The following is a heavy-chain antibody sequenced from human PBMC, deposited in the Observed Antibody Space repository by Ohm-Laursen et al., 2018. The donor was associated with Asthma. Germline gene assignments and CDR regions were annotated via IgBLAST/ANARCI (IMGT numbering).Heavy chain of an antibody. D-gene: IGHD3-9*01. CDR3: ARHNYDILTGYPYYFDY. CDR2: IYYSGSS. J-gene: IGHJ4*02. CDR1: GGSISSYC. V-gene: IGHV4-59*08. Sequence: GTLSLTCTVSGGSISSYCWSWIRQPPGKGLEWIGYIYYSGSSNYNPSLKSRVTISVDTSKNQFSLRLSSVTAADTAVYYCARHNYDILTGYPYYFDYWGQGTLVTVSS.